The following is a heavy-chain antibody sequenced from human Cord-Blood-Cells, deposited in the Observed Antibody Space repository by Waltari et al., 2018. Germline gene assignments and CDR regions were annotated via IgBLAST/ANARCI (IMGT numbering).Heavy chain of an antibody. J-gene: IGHJ4*02. V-gene: IGHV4-34*01. D-gene: IGHD5-18*01. Sequence: QVQLQQWGAGLLKPSETLSLTCAVYGGSFRGYYWSWLRQPPGKGLEWIGEINHSGSTNYNPSLKSRVTISVDTSKNQFSLKLSSVTAADTAVYYCARVGGYSYGYLYFDYWGQGTLVTVSS. CDR1: GGSFRGYY. CDR3: ARVGGYSYGYLYFDY. CDR2: INHSGST.